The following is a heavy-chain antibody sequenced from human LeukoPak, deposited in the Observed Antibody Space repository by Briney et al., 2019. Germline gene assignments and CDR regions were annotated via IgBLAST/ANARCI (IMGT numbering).Heavy chain of an antibody. J-gene: IGHJ4*02. Sequence: ASVKVSCKASGYTFTDDYIHWVRQAPGQGLEWMGWINVNSGGTNYAQKFYARVTMTRDTSISTAYMELSRLRSEDTAVYYCARPGYYDSSGYQFDYWGQGTLVTVSS. D-gene: IGHD3-22*01. V-gene: IGHV1-2*02. CDR3: ARPGYYDSSGYQFDY. CDR2: INVNSGGT. CDR1: GYTFTDDY.